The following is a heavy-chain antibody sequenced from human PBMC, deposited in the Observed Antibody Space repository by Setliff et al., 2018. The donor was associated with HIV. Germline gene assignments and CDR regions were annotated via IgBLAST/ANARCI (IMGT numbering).Heavy chain of an antibody. D-gene: IGHD7-27*01. CDR2: IKHSGST. CDR3: ARDQRLPGVQPPYWYFDL. CDR1: GGSFSAHY. Sequence: SETLSLTCVVYGGSFSAHYWNWIRQPPGKGLEWVGEIKHSGSTNYNPSLKSRVTMSVDTSKKQFSLNLTSLTAADTAIYYCARDQRLPGVQPPYWYFDLRGRGTLVTVPQ. J-gene: IGHJ2*01. V-gene: IGHV4-34*01.